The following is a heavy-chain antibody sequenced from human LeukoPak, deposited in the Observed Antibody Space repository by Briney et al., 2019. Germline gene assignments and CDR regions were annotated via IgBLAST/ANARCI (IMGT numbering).Heavy chain of an antibody. J-gene: IGHJ4*02. CDR2: INPSGGGT. V-gene: IGHV1-46*01. CDR3: ARDEGPLVGATLPDY. D-gene: IGHD1-26*01. Sequence: GASVKVSCKASGYTFTKFYMHWVRQAPGQGLEWMGIINPSGGGTSYAQKFQGRVTMTRDTSISTAYMELSRLRSDDTAVYYCARDEGPLVGATLPDYWGQGTLVTVSS. CDR1: GYTFTKFY.